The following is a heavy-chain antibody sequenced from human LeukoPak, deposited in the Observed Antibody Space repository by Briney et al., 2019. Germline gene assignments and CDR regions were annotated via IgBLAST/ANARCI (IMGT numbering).Heavy chain of an antibody. D-gene: IGHD5-18*01. CDR3: TRHDTTTDFDY. V-gene: IGHV5-51*01. J-gene: IGHJ4*02. CDR2: IYPGDSDT. Sequence: GESLKISCKGSGYSFANYWIGWVRQMPGKGLEWVGVIYPGDSDTRYSPSFQGQVIVSVDKSISTAYLQWSTLKASDTAMYYCTRHDTTTDFDYWGQGTLVTVSS. CDR1: GYSFANYW.